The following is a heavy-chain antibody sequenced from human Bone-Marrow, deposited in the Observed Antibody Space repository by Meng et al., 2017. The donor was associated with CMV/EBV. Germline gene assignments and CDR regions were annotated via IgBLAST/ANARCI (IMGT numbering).Heavy chain of an antibody. D-gene: IGHD2-2*02. CDR2: VQYDGSSE. V-gene: IGHV3-30*02. Sequence: GGSLRLSCAASGFAFRNYAMYWVRQAPGKGLEWGAYVQYDGSSEKYADSVKGRFTISRDSSKNTLYLQMNSLRPEDTAVYFCAKEDLHDCSTSCYNQDYWGQGTLVTVSS. J-gene: IGHJ4*02. CDR3: AKEDLHDCSTSCYNQDY. CDR1: GFAFRNYA.